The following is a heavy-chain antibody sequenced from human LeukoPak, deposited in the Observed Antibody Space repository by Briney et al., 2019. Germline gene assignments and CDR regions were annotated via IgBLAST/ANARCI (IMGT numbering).Heavy chain of an antibody. J-gene: IGHJ1*01. Sequence: SETLSLTCTVSGGSISSSSYYWGWIRQPPGKGLEWIGEINHSGSTNYNPSLKSRVTISVDTSKNQFSLKLSSVTAADTAVYYCARREMHGDFQHWGQGTLVTVSS. D-gene: IGHD4-17*01. V-gene: IGHV4-39*07. CDR3: ARREMHGDFQH. CDR1: GGSISSSSYY. CDR2: INHSGST.